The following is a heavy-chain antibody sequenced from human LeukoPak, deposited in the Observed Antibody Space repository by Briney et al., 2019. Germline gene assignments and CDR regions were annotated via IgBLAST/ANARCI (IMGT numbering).Heavy chain of an antibody. D-gene: IGHD6-13*01. Sequence: GRSLRLSCAASGFTFSSYGMHWVRQAPGKGLEWVAVIWYDGSNKYYADSVKGRFTISRDNSKNTLYLQMNSLRAEDTAVYYCAREYSSSWDYYFDYWGQGTLVTVSS. CDR3: AREYSSSWDYYFDY. CDR2: IWYDGSNK. CDR1: GFTFSSYG. V-gene: IGHV3-33*01. J-gene: IGHJ4*02.